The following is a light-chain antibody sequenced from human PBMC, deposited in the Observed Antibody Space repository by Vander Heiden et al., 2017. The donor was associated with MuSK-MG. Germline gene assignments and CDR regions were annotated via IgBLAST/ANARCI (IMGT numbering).Light chain of an antibody. CDR1: QNINNY. CDR2: DAS. J-gene: IGKJ1*01. V-gene: IGKV3-11*01. Sequence: EIVLTQSPVTLSLSPGERATLSCRASQNINNYLAWYQQKPGQAPRLLIFDASNRATGIQARFSGSGSRTDFILTISSLEPEDFAVYFCQQRNFGHPWEIFGQGTKLEIK. CDR3: QQRNFGHPWEI.